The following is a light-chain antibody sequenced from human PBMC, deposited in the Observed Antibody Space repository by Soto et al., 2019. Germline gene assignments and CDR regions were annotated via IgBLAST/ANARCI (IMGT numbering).Light chain of an antibody. CDR1: QSISDY. V-gene: IGKV1-39*01. CDR2: AAS. CDR3: QQSSTTLT. Sequence: DIQITQSPSSLSAYVGDRVTISCRASQSISDYLNWYQQKPGKAPKLLIYAASSLQSGVPSRFSGSGSGTDFTLTISSLQPEDFATYYCQQSSTTLTFGGGTKVEMK. J-gene: IGKJ4*01.